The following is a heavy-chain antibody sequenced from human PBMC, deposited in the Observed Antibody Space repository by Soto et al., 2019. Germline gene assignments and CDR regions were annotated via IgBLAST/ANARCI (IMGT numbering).Heavy chain of an antibody. Sequence: SGPTLVNPTQTLTLTCTFSGFSLSTSRMAVAWIRQPPGKALERLARIDWDDAKFLNTSLKTRLTVSKDTSKNPVVLALTNMDPVYSGTYYCARMIFGRTGEYYFDYWGQGILVTVSS. J-gene: IGHJ4*02. CDR3: ARMIFGRTGEYYFDY. D-gene: IGHD3-3*01. V-gene: IGHV2-70*04. CDR1: GFSLSTSRMA. CDR2: IDWDDAK.